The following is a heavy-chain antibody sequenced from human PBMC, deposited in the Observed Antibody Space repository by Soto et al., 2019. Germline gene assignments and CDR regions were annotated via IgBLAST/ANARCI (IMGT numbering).Heavy chain of an antibody. CDR2: INPKTAAT. J-gene: IGHJ6*02. CDR3: ARIKWGLNYYNGMDV. CDR1: GYSFSDYF. D-gene: IGHD1-26*01. V-gene: IGHV1-2*02. Sequence: QVQLVQSGAEVKKSGASVKVSCKPSGYSFSDYFIQWVRQAPGQGLEWVAWINPKTAATNYAKKFQGRVSLTWDTSSITAYMELTRLRPDDTAVYYCARIKWGLNYYNGMDVWGQGTTVIVSS.